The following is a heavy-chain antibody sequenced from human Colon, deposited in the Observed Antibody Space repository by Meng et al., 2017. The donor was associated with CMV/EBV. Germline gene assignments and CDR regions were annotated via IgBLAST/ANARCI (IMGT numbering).Heavy chain of an antibody. D-gene: IGHD5-12*01. Sequence: GESLKISCAASGFTFSSYGMHWVRQAPGKGLEWVGLIKSKSDGGTTDHAAPVKGRFSISRDDSRSTLYLQMNSLKTEDTAIYYCTPGPVDVDWGQGTLVTVSS. J-gene: IGHJ4*02. CDR1: GFTFSSYG. V-gene: IGHV3-15*07. CDR3: TPGPVDVD. CDR2: IKSKSDGGTT.